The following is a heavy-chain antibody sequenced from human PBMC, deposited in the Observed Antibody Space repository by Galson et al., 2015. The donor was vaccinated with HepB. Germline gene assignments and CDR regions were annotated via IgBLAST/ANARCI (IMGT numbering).Heavy chain of an antibody. CDR2: INHSGST. D-gene: IGHD2/OR15-2a*01. Sequence: SETLSLTCAVYGGSFSGYYWSWIRQPPGKGLEWIGEINHSGSTNYNPSLKSRVTISVDTSKNQFSLKLSSVTAADTAVYYCARVVYGPLARRWFDPWGQGTLVTVSS. CDR3: ARVVYGPLARRWFDP. CDR1: GGSFSGYY. J-gene: IGHJ5*02. V-gene: IGHV4-34*01.